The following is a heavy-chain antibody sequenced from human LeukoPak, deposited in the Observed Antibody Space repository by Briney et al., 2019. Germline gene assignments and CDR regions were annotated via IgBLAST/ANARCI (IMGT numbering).Heavy chain of an antibody. Sequence: GGSLRLSCAASGFTFSSYSMNWVRQAPVKGLEWVSSISSSSSYIYYADSVKGRFTISRDNAKNSLYLQMNSLRAEDTAVYYCARVGAAAADYWGQGTLVTVSS. D-gene: IGHD6-13*01. V-gene: IGHV3-21*01. CDR2: ISSSSSYI. CDR1: GFTFSSYS. J-gene: IGHJ4*02. CDR3: ARVGAAAADY.